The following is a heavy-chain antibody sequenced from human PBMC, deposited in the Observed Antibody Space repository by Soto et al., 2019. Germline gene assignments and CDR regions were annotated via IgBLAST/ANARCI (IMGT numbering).Heavy chain of an antibody. CDR1: GFTFSSYW. CDR2: INSDGSST. D-gene: IGHD3-3*01. J-gene: IGHJ6*02. V-gene: IGHV3-74*01. CDR3: ARASGGSRFLEWLSPRLYYYYGMDV. Sequence: PLGSLRLSCAASGFTFSSYWMHWVRQAPGKGLVWVSRINSDGSSTSYADSVKGRFTISRDNAKNTLYLQMNSLRAEDTAVYYCARASGGSRFLEWLSPRLYYYYGMDVWGQGTTVTVSS.